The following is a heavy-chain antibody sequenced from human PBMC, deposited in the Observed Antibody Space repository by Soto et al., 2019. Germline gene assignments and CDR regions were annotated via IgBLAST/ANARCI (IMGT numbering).Heavy chain of an antibody. CDR1: GGSITSGGYY. D-gene: IGHD1-26*01. Sequence: SETLSLTFSVSGGSITSGGYYWNWIRQHPGKGLEWIGYIYYGGITYYNPSLKSRITISVDTSKNQFSLKLSSVTAADTAVYYCATQEVGGSYVYTFDPWGQGTLVTVSS. CDR2: IYYGGIT. CDR3: ATQEVGGSYVYTFDP. J-gene: IGHJ5*02. V-gene: IGHV4-31*03.